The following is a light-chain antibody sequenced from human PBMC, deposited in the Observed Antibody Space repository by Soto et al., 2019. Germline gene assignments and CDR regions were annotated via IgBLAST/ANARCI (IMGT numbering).Light chain of an antibody. CDR2: GAS. CDR3: QQYGNSPLT. Sequence: EIVLTQSPGTLSLSPGDRATLSCRASQSVRSTYLAWYQQKPGQAPRLLIYGASSRATGIPDRFSGSGSGTDVPLTISRLEPEDLAVYYCQQYGNSPLTFGGGTKVEIK. V-gene: IGKV3-20*01. CDR1: QSVRSTY. J-gene: IGKJ4*01.